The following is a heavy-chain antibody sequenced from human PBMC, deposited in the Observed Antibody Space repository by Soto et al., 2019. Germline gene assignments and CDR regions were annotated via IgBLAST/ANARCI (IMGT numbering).Heavy chain of an antibody. CDR2: IYLGDSNT. D-gene: IGHD2-2*02. Sequence: GESLKISCTGSGNSFTSYWIGWVRQMPGKGLEWMGIIYLGDSNTRYSPTFQGQVTISADRSISTAYLQWSSLKASDTAMCYCARQEYCSSTSCYKVDSWGQGTLVTVSS. J-gene: IGHJ4*02. CDR3: ARQEYCSSTSCYKVDS. V-gene: IGHV5-51*01. CDR1: GNSFTSYW.